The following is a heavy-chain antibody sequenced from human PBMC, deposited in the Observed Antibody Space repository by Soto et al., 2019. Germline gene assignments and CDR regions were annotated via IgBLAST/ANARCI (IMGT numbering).Heavy chain of an antibody. V-gene: IGHV4-39*01. Sequence: SETLSLTCTVSGGSISSSSYYWGWIRQPPGKGLEWIGSIYYSGSTYYNPSLKSRVTISVDTSKNQFSLKLTSVTAADTAVYYCARLSVWELLHGQFDPWGQGTLVTVSS. CDR2: IYYSGST. CDR1: GGSISSSSYY. CDR3: ARLSVWELLHGQFDP. D-gene: IGHD1-26*01. J-gene: IGHJ5*02.